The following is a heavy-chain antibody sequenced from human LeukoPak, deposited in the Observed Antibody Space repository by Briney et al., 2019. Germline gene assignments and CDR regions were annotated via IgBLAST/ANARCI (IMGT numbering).Heavy chain of an antibody. V-gene: IGHV4-34*01. D-gene: IGHD3-22*01. Sequence: SETLSLTCAVYGGSFSGYYWSWIRQPPGKGLEWIGEINHSGSTNYNPSLKSRVTISVDTYKNQFSLKLSSVTAADTAVYYCASRADYYDSSGYYYFDYWGQGTLVTVSS. J-gene: IGHJ4*02. CDR2: INHSGST. CDR1: GGSFSGYY. CDR3: ASRADYYDSSGYYYFDY.